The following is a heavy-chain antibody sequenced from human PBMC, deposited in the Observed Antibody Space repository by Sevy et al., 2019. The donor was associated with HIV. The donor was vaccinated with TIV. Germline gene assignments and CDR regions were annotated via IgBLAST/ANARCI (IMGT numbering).Heavy chain of an antibody. CDR2: ITSSSSYT. CDR3: ASKVAAVGTYYFDS. J-gene: IGHJ4*02. V-gene: IGHV3-11*06. D-gene: IGHD6-13*01. CDR1: GFTFSDYY. Sequence: GGFLRLSCAASGFTFSDYYMTWIRQAPGKGLEWVSYITSSSSYTNYADSVKGRFTISRDNAKNSLYLQMNSLRAEDTAVYYCASKVAAVGTYYFDSWGQGTLVTVSS.